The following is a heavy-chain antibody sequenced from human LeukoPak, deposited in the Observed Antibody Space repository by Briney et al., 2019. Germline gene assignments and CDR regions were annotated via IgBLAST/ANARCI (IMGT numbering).Heavy chain of an antibody. CDR2: ISGSGGST. CDR3: AKDTSGTMVRGVADY. J-gene: IGHJ4*02. CDR1: GFTFSSYG. V-gene: IGHV3-23*01. Sequence: GGSLRLSCAASGFTFSSYGMSWVRQAPGKGLEWVSAISGSGGSTYYADSVKGRFTISRDNSKNTLYLQMNSLRAEDTAVYYCAKDTSGTMVRGVADYWGQGTLVTVSS. D-gene: IGHD3-10*01.